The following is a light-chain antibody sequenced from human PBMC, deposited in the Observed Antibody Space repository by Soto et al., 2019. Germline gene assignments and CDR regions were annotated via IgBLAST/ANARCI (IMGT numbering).Light chain of an antibody. CDR1: QNIRNN. J-gene: IGKJ1*01. CDR3: QKYNNWTRT. V-gene: IGKV3D-15*01. CDR2: GAS. Sequence: DMLLTQSPPTLSLAAGDRASLACGASQNIRNNLAWYQQKTGQAPRILIYGASTRATGIPDRFSGSGSGTELTLTISSLKSEDFAVYSCQKYNNWTRTCGQGTKVDIK.